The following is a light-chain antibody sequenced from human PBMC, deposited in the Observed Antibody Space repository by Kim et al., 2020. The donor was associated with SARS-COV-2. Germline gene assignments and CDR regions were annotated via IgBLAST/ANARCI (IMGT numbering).Light chain of an antibody. CDR3: QVWDVGHPV. Sequence: VAPGKTARITWGGNNIGSKSVHWCQQKPGQAPVLVIYYDSDRPSGIPERFSGSNSGNTATLTINRVEAGDEADYFCQVWDVGHPVFGGGTQLTVL. J-gene: IGLJ7*01. CDR2: YDS. V-gene: IGLV3-21*04. CDR1: NIGSKS.